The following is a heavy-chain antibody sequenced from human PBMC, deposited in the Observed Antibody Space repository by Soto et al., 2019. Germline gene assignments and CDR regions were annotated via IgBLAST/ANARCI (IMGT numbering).Heavy chain of an antibody. CDR2: ISGSGGST. D-gene: IGHD1-26*01. J-gene: IGHJ4*02. CDR1: GFTFSSYA. Sequence: GGSLRLSCAASGFTFSSYAMSWVRQAPGKGLEWVSAISGSGGSTYYADSVKGRFTISRDNSKNTLYLQMNSLRAEDTAVYYCAKDPDMYSGSYIVEGYFDYWGQGTLVTVSS. V-gene: IGHV3-23*01. CDR3: AKDPDMYSGSYIVEGYFDY.